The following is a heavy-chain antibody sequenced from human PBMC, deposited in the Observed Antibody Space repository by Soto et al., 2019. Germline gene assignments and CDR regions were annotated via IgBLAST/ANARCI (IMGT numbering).Heavy chain of an antibody. D-gene: IGHD3-16*01. CDR1: GGSISSYY. Sequence: SETLSLTCTVSGGSISSYYWSWIRQPPGKGLEWIGYIYYSGSTNYNPSLKSRVTISVDTSKNQFSLKLSSVTAADTAVYYCATRAGEWGRWLQSRGAIDAFDIWGQGTMVTVSS. V-gene: IGHV4-59*01. CDR2: IYYSGST. CDR3: ATRAGEWGRWLQSRGAIDAFDI. J-gene: IGHJ3*02.